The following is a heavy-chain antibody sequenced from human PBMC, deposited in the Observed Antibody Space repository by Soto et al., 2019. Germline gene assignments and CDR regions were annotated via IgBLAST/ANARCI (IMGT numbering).Heavy chain of an antibody. Sequence: GGSLRLSCAASGFTFSSYGMHWVRQAPGKGLEWVAVIWYDGSNKYYADSVKGRFTISRDNSKNTLYLQMNSLRAEDTAVYYCARDAGDTAMAQFDYWGQGTLVTVSS. V-gene: IGHV3-33*01. CDR1: GFTFSSYG. J-gene: IGHJ4*02. D-gene: IGHD5-18*01. CDR2: IWYDGSNK. CDR3: ARDAGDTAMAQFDY.